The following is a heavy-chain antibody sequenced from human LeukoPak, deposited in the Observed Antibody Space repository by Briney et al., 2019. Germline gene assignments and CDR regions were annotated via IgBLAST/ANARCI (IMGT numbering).Heavy chain of an antibody. J-gene: IGHJ4*02. V-gene: IGHV3-23*01. CDR3: TSSQWELLYYFDY. D-gene: IGHD1-26*01. CDR2: ISGSGSGGST. Sequence: PGGSLRLSCAASGFTFSSSAMSWVRQAPGKGLEWVSSISGSGSGGSTYYADSVKGRFTISRDNSKNTLYLQMNSLRAEDTAVYYCTSSQWELLYYFDYWGQGTLVTVSS. CDR1: GFTFSSSA.